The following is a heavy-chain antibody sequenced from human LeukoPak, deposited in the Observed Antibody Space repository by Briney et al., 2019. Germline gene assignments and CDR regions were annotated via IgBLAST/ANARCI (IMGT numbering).Heavy chain of an antibody. CDR3: ARVRTAVLLGATYFDY. D-gene: IGHD1-26*01. V-gene: IGHV3-30-3*01. J-gene: IGHJ4*02. CDR2: ISYDGSNK. Sequence: GRSLRLSCAASGFTFSSYAMHWVRQAPGKGLEWVAVISYDGSNKYYADSVKGRFTFSRDNSKNTLYLQMNSLRAEDTAVYYCARVRTAVLLGATYFDYWGQGTLVTVSS. CDR1: GFTFSSYA.